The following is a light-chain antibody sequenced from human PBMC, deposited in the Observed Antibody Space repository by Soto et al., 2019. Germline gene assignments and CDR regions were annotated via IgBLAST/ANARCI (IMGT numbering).Light chain of an antibody. Sequence: EIVMTQSPATLSVSPGVRATLSCRASQSVSSKLAWYQQKPGQAPRLLIYGASTRATGIPARFSGSGSGTEFTLTISSLQSEDFVVYYCQQYNNWPLTFGGGTKVEIK. V-gene: IGKV3-15*01. CDR3: QQYNNWPLT. CDR1: QSVSSK. J-gene: IGKJ4*01. CDR2: GAS.